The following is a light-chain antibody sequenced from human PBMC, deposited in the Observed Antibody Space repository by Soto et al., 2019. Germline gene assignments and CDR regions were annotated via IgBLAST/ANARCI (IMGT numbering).Light chain of an antibody. Sequence: DIQMTQSPSTLSASAGDTVTITCRASQSTSTFLAWYQQKPGKAPKLMIFDASSLKSGVPSRFSGSGSGTEFTLTISSLQPDDFATYYCQQYDSYSWTFGQGTKVDI. J-gene: IGKJ1*01. CDR2: DAS. CDR1: QSTSTF. V-gene: IGKV1-5*01. CDR3: QQYDSYSWT.